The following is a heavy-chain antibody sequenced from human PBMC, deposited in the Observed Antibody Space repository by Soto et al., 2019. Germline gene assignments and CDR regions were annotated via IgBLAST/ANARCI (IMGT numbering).Heavy chain of an antibody. CDR1: GGSISSYY. J-gene: IGHJ6*03. Sequence: SETLSLTCTVSGGSISSYYWSWIRQPPGKGLEWIGYIYYSGSTNYNPSLKSRVTISVDTSKNQFSLKLSSVTAADTAVYYCARPGYCSGGSCFPEHYMDVWGKGTTVTVSS. CDR3: ARPGYCSGGSCFPEHYMDV. CDR2: IYYSGST. D-gene: IGHD2-15*01. V-gene: IGHV4-59*08.